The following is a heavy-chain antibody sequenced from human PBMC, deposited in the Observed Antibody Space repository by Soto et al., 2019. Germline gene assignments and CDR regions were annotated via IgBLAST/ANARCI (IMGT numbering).Heavy chain of an antibody. J-gene: IGHJ4*02. CDR3: AREGINNYNEFYFDS. CDR1: GFAFSTYS. Sequence: EVQLVESGGGLVKPGGSLKLSCAASGFAFSTYSMSWVRQALGKGLEWVSSISGSGNYTHYADFLRGRFTISRDNAKTSLFLQMDSLRAEDTAVYYCAREGINNYNEFYFDSWGQGTVVTVSS. D-gene: IGHD4-4*01. CDR2: ISGSGNYT. V-gene: IGHV3-21*06.